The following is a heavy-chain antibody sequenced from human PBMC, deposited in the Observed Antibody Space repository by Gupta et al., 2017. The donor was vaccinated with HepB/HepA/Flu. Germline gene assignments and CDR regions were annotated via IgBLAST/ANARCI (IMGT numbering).Heavy chain of an antibody. Sequence: QVQLLESGGGVVQPGRSLRLSSSASGFTFNDYALHWVRKAPGKGLEWVAAISYDGTIKHYADSVRGRFTISRDTSKQTLFLQLNRLRRKDTATYYCTKDGMSSSVYYYYYMDVWGKGTAVTVSS. CDR1: GFTFNDYA. CDR3: TKDGMSSSVYYYYYMDV. D-gene: IGHD1-26*01. J-gene: IGHJ6*03. CDR2: ISYDGTIK. V-gene: IGHV3-30*18.